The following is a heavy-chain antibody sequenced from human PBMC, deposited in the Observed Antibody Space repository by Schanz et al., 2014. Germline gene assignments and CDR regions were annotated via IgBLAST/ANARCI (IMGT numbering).Heavy chain of an antibody. D-gene: IGHD6-6*01. Sequence: QVQLLQSGAEVKKPGASMKVSCKASGYTFTTYYMLWVRQAPGQGLEWMGIINPSGGSTRYGQKFQGRITVTTYTSTSTVYLDLSSLRSDDTAVYYCGRGFSRSYIDFWGQGTLITVSS. V-gene: IGHV1-46*03. CDR3: GRGFSRSYIDF. CDR2: INPSGGST. J-gene: IGHJ4*02. CDR1: GYTFTTYY.